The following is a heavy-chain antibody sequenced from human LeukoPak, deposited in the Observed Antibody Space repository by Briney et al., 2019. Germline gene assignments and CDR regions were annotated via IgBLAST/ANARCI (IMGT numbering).Heavy chain of an antibody. V-gene: IGHV4-59*01. CDR2: IYYSGST. Sequence: SETLSLTCTVSGGSISSYYWRWIRQPPGKGLEWIGYIYYSGSTNYNPSLKSRVTISVDTSKNQFSLKLSSVTAADTAVYYCARGGSVAARLVDYWGQGTLVTASS. CDR3: ARGGSVAARLVDY. J-gene: IGHJ4*02. D-gene: IGHD6-6*01. CDR1: GGSISSYY.